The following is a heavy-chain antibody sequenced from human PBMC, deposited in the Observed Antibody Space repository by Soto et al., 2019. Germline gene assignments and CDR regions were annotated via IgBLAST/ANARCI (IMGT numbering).Heavy chain of an antibody. CDR1: GFTFSTYC. D-gene: IGHD1-1*01. V-gene: IGHV3-74*01. CDR3: VRGTTAWRGMDY. CDR2: TCRYGREL. J-gene: IGHJ4*02. Sequence: EVQLVESGGGFNQPGGSLRLSCAASGFTFSTYCMHWVRHTPGTGLVWVSRTCRYGRELYYADSVKGRFTISRDDAKNTLYLKMDSLRVEDRGIYYCVRGTTAWRGMDYWAQGALAPVSP.